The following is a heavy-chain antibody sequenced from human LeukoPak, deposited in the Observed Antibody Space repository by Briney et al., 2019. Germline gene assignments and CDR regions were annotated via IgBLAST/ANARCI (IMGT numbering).Heavy chain of an antibody. CDR1: GFTFSSYG. CDR3: ANSGYYDSSGHIDY. Sequence: GWSLRLSCAASGFTFSSYGMHWVRQAPGKGLEWVAVISYDGSNKYYADSVKGRFTISRDNSKNTLYLQMNSLRAEDTAVYYCANSGYYDSSGHIDYWGQGTLVTVSS. D-gene: IGHD3-22*01. J-gene: IGHJ4*02. CDR2: ISYDGSNK. V-gene: IGHV3-30*18.